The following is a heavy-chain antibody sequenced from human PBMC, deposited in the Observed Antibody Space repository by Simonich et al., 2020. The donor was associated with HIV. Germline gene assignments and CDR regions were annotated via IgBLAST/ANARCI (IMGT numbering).Heavy chain of an antibody. CDR3: ARDGRKGSSTSCSDY. CDR1: GFTFSSYS. D-gene: IGHD2-2*01. V-gene: IGHV3-21*01. J-gene: IGHJ4*02. CDR2: ISSSISYI. Sequence: EVQLVESGGGLVKPGGSLRLSCAASGFTFSSYSMNWVRQAPGKGLEWVSSISSSISYIYYADSVKGRFTISRENAKNSLYLQMNSLRAEDTAVYYCARDGRKGSSTSCSDYWGQGTLVTVSS.